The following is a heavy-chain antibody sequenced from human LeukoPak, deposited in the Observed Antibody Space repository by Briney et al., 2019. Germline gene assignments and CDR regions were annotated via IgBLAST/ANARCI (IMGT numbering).Heavy chain of an antibody. V-gene: IGHV3-20*04. J-gene: IGHJ4*02. CDR1: GFTFDDYG. CDR2: INWNGDST. Sequence: GGSLRLSCAASGFTFDDYGMSWVRQAPGKGLEWVSGINWNGDSTGYADSVKGRFTISRDNAKNSLYLQMSSLRAEDTAVYYCARVGYSSTGGSYDYWGQGTLVTVSS. CDR3: ARVGYSSTGGSYDY. D-gene: IGHD6-13*01.